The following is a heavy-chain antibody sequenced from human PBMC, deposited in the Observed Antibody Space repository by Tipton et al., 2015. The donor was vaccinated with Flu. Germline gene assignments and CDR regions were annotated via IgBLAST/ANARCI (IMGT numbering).Heavy chain of an antibody. D-gene: IGHD3-22*01. V-gene: IGHV4-59*01. J-gene: IGHJ4*02. CDR2: IYYSGST. CDR3: ASGLYDSSGYPH. CDR1: GGSISSYY. Sequence: TLSLTCTVSGGSISSYYWSWIRPPPGKGLEWIGYIYYSGSTNYNPSLKSRVTISVDTSKNQFSLKLSSVTAADTAVYYCASGLYDSSGYPHWGQGTLVTVSS.